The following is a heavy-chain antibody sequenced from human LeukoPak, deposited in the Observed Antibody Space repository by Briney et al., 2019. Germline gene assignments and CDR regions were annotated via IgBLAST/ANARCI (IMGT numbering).Heavy chain of an antibody. CDR3: ARDKVPLETAMDPYYYYGMDV. J-gene: IGHJ6*02. CDR1: GFTFSSYW. Sequence: GGSLRLSCAASGFTFSSYWMHWVRQAPGKGLVWVSRINSDGSSTNYADSVKGRLTISRDNAKNTLYLQMNSLTVEDTAVYYCARDKVPLETAMDPYYYYGMDVWGQGTTVTVSS. V-gene: IGHV3-74*01. CDR2: INSDGSST. D-gene: IGHD5-18*01.